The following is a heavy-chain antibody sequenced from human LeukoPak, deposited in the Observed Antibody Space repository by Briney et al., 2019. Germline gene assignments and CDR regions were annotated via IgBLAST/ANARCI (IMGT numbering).Heavy chain of an antibody. CDR1: GGSMSSSY. J-gene: IGHJ6*03. CDR3: ARGVVARYYYYYMDV. D-gene: IGHD6-6*01. V-gene: IGHV4-59*12. Sequence: SETLSLTCTVSGGSMSSSYWSWIRQPPGKGLERIAYMHYSGSTYYNPSLKSRVTISVDTSKNQFSLKLSSVTAADTAVYYCARGVVARYYYYYMDVWGKGTTVTVSS. CDR2: MHYSGST.